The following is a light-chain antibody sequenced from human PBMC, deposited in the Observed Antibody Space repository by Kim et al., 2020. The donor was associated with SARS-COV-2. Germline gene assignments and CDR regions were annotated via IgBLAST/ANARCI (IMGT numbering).Light chain of an antibody. CDR1: SSDVGGYNY. V-gene: IGLV2-14*01. J-gene: IGLJ2*01. CDR2: DVS. CDR3: SSYTSDSTVL. Sequence: QSALTQPASVSGSPGQSITISCTGTSSDVGGYNYVSWYQQHPGKAPKVMIYDVSKRPSGVSNRFSGSKSGNTASLTISGLQAEDEANYYCSSYTSDSTVLFGGGTKLTVL.